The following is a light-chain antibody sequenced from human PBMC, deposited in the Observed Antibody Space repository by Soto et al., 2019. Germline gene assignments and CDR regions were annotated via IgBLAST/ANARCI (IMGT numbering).Light chain of an antibody. J-gene: IGLJ3*02. CDR2: GNS. CDR1: RSNIGAGYD. CDR3: QSYDSSLSGWV. V-gene: IGLV1-40*01. Sequence: QAVVTQPTSVSGAPGQTVTISCTGNRSNIGAGYDVHWYQHLPGKAPKLLIYGNSNRPSGVPDRFSGSKSGTSASLAITGLQAEDETDYFCQSYDSSLSGWVFGGGTKLTVL.